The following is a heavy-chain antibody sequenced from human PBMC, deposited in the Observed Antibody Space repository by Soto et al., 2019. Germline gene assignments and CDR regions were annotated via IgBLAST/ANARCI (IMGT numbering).Heavy chain of an antibody. CDR2: ISGNSDYI. Sequence: PGGSLRLSCAASGFTFSFSSMTWVRQAPGKGLEWVSSISGNSDYIYYADSVKGRFTVSRDNAKNALYLQMNSLRAEDTAVYYCARDGSGWSRDCWGQGTLVTVSS. J-gene: IGHJ4*02. D-gene: IGHD6-19*01. V-gene: IGHV3-21*01. CDR3: ARDGSGWSRDC. CDR1: GFTFSFSS.